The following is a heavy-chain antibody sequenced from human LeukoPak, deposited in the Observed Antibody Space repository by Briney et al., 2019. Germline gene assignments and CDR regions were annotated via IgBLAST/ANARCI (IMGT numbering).Heavy chain of an antibody. CDR1: GGSFIDYF. J-gene: IGHJ3*02. D-gene: IGHD2-21*02. CDR2: IDDGGNT. Sequence: SETLSLICSVYGGSFIDYFWCWIRQTPGKGLEWIGEIDDGGNTNYNPSFMSRVLVSMQKSKKEFSLVMRSVTAADTAVYYCARFSRFTWGDWGDAVDIWSQGATVIVSS. V-gene: IGHV4-34*01. CDR3: ARFSRFTWGDWGDAVDI.